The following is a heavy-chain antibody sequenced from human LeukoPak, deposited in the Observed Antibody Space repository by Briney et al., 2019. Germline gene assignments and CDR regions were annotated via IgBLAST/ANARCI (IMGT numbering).Heavy chain of an antibody. V-gene: IGHV3-7*01. CDR1: GFTFSSYW. D-gene: IGHD4-23*01. CDR2: IKQDGSEK. Sequence: PGGSLRLSCAASGFTFSSYWMSWVRQAPGKGLEWVANIKQDGSEKYYVDSVKGRFTISRDNAKNSLYLQMNSLRAEDTAAYYCTREQDREAAATVVGDYWGQGTLVTVSS. J-gene: IGHJ4*02. CDR3: TREQDREAAATVVGDY.